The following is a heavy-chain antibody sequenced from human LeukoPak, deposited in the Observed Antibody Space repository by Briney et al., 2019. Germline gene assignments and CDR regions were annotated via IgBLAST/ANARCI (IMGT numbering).Heavy chain of an antibody. CDR1: GFTFSSYG. Sequence: GGSLRLSCAASGFTFSSYGMHWVRQAPGKGLERVAVISYDGSNKYYADSVKGRFTISRDNSKDTLYLQMNSLRAEDTAVYYCAKPLIAAAGIDYWGRGTLVTVSS. J-gene: IGHJ4*02. D-gene: IGHD6-13*01. CDR2: ISYDGSNK. CDR3: AKPLIAAAGIDY. V-gene: IGHV3-30*18.